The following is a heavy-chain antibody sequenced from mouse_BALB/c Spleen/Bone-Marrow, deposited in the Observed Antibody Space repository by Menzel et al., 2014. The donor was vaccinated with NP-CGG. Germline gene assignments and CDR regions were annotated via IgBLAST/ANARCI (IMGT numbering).Heavy chain of an antibody. Sequence: QVQLQQSGAELMKPGASVKISCKATGYTFSSYWIEWVKQRPGHGLEWIGEILPGSGSTNYNEKFKGKATFTADTSSNTAFMQLSSLTSEDSAVYYCARKEGYDGYPDYWGQGTTRTGSS. V-gene: IGHV1-9*01. D-gene: IGHD2-3*01. CDR1: GYTFSSYW. CDR3: ARKEGYDGYPDY. J-gene: IGHJ2*01. CDR2: ILPGSGST.